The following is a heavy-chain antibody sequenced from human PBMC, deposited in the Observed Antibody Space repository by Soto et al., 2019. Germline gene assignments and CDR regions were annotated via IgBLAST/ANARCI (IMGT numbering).Heavy chain of an antibody. Sequence: EVQLLESGGGLLQPGGSLRLSCAASGFTFSSYGMSWVRQAPGKGLEWVSSISGSGGSTYYADSVKGRFTISRDNSKNTLYLQMNSLRAEDTAVYYCAKASAPGGTYFPLWFWGQGTLVTVSS. CDR2: ISGSGGST. CDR1: GFTFSSYG. J-gene: IGHJ4*02. D-gene: IGHD1-26*01. CDR3: AKASAPGGTYFPLWF. V-gene: IGHV3-23*01.